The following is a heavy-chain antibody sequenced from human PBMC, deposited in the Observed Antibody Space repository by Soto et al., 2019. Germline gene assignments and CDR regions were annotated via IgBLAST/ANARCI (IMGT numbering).Heavy chain of an antibody. D-gene: IGHD3-22*01. CDR2: XXASVGRV. CDR3: AMTRLYDTGTNDYHRDALDI. Sequence: EVQLLXXXXXXXEPRGSLKLSCAASGFSFXXXXXXWVRQAPGXXXXXXXXXXASVGRVYSADSVKGRFTISRDNSRNTLYRQMNSLRAEDTAIYYCAMTRLYDTGTNDYHRDALDIWGQGTQVTVSS. J-gene: IGHJ3*02. V-gene: IGHV3-23*01. CDR1: GFSFXXXX.